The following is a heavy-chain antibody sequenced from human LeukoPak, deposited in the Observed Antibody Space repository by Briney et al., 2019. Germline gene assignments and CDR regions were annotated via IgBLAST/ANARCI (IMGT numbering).Heavy chain of an antibody. V-gene: IGHV3-23*01. Sequence: GGSLRPSCAASGFTFSSYAMSWVRQAPGKGLEWVSAISGSGGSTYYADSVKGRFTISRDNSKNTLYLQMNSLRAEDTALYYCAKGYDGGSATHFDSWGQGTRVTVSS. J-gene: IGHJ4*02. CDR3: AKGYDGGSATHFDS. CDR2: ISGSGGST. CDR1: GFTFSSYA. D-gene: IGHD4-23*01.